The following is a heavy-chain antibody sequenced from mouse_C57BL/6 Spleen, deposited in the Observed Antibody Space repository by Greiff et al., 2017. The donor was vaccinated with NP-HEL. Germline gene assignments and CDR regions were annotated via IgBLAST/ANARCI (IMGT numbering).Heavy chain of an antibody. J-gene: IGHJ4*01. Sequence: QVTLKECGPGILQPSQTLSLACTFSGISLSTSGMGLSWLRKPSGKALEWLASIWNNDNYYNPSLKSRLTISNETSNYQVFLKLTSVDTADSATYYGAWRELPFYDGSSYGYAMDYWGQGTSVTVSS. V-gene: IGHV8-2*01. CDR2: WNNDNY. CDR1: ISLSTSGMGL. D-gene: IGHD1-1*01. CDR3: WRELPFYDGSSYGYAMDY.